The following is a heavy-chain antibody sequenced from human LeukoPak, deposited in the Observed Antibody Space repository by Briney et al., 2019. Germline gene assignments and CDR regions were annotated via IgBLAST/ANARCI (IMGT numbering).Heavy chain of an antibody. D-gene: IGHD2-15*01. CDR2: IYYTGST. J-gene: IGHJ4*02. CDR3: ASRYCSGGSCRDY. CDR1: GGSISSSSYY. V-gene: IGHV4-39*07. Sequence: SETLSLTCTVSGGSISSSSYYWGWIRQPPGKGLEWIGSIYYTGSTYYNPSLKSRVTMSVDTSTNQFSLKLSSVTAADTAVYYCASRYCSGGSCRDYWGQGTLVTVSS.